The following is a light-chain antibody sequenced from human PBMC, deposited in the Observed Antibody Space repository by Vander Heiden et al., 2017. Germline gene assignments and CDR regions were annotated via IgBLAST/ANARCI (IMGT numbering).Light chain of an antibody. CDR1: QDISNY. CDR2: DAS. J-gene: IGKJ3*01. CDR3: QQYDNLFLFT. V-gene: IGKV1-33*01. Sequence: DIQMTQSPSSLSASVGDRVTITCQASQDISNYLNWYQQKPGKAPKRLIYDASNLETGVPSRFSGSGSGTDFTFTISSLQPEDIATYYCQQYDNLFLFTFGPGTKVDIK.